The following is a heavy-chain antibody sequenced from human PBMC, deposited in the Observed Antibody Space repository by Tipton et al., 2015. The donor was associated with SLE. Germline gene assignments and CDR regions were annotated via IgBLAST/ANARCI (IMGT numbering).Heavy chain of an antibody. J-gene: IGHJ4*02. CDR3: ARLRSDWQMTDYYFDY. V-gene: IGHV4-39*07. CDR1: GCSISSSSYS. D-gene: IGHD6-19*01. Sequence: TLSLTCTVSGCSISSSSYSWGWIRQPPGKGLEWIGTIYFSGTSYYNPSLQSRVIISVDTSKNQFSLKLSSVTAADTAFYYCARLRSDWQMTDYYFDYWGPGTLVTVSS. CDR2: IYFSGTS.